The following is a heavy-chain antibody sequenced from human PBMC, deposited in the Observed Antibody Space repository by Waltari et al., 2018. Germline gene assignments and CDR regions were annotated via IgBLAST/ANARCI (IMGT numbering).Heavy chain of an antibody. CDR2: ILYDGSKE. V-gene: IGHV3-30-3*01. CDR1: GFTFRSYS. Sequence: QVQLVESGGGVVQPGRSLRLSCAASGFTFRSYSMHWVRQAPGKGLEWVADILYDGSKEYYAYSVKGRFTISRDNSKNTLCLQMNSLRAEDTAVYYCARDDGYGDSGLDYWGQGTLVTVSS. CDR3: ARDDGYGDSGLDY. D-gene: IGHD4-17*01. J-gene: IGHJ4*02.